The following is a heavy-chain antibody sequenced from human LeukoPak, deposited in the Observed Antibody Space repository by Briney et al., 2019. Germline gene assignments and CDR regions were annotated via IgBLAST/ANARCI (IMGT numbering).Heavy chain of an antibody. Sequence: ASVKVSCKASGYTFTNYYMHWVRQAPGQGLEWMSIINPSDGSTNYAQKFQGRVTMTRDTSTSTVYMELSSLRPEDTAVYYCARTAARRFDYWGQGTLVTVSS. D-gene: IGHD6-6*01. CDR3: ARTAARRFDY. J-gene: IGHJ4*02. CDR1: GYTFTNYY. CDR2: INPSDGST. V-gene: IGHV1-46*01.